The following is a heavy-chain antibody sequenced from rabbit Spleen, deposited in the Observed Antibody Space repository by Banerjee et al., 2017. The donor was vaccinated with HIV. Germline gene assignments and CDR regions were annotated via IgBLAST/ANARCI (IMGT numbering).Heavy chain of an antibody. CDR1: GFSFSSSYY. CDR2: IGAGSAGST. Sequence: EESGGGLVKPGASLTLTCTASGFSFSSSYYMCWVRQAPGKGLEWIACIGAGSAGSTYYATWAKGRFTISKTSSTTVTLEMPSLTAADTATYFCARDLAGVIGWNFALWGPGTLVTVS. CDR3: ARDLAGVIGWNFAL. D-gene: IGHD4-1*01. V-gene: IGHV1S40*01. J-gene: IGHJ4*01.